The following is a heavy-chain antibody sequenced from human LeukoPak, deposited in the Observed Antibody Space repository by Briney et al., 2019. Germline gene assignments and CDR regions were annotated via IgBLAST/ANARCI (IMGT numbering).Heavy chain of an antibody. Sequence: EASVKVSCKASGYTFTSYYMHWVRQALGQGLEWMGIINPSGGSTSYAQKFQGRVTMTRDTSTSTVYMELSSLRSEDTAVYYCARAPVLRFLEWLPCMDVWGQGTTVTVSS. D-gene: IGHD3-3*01. CDR3: ARAPVLRFLEWLPCMDV. V-gene: IGHV1-46*01. J-gene: IGHJ6*02. CDR2: INPSGGST. CDR1: GYTFTSYY.